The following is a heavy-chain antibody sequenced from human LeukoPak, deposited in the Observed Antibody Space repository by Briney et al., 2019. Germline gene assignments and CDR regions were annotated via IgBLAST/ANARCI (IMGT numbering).Heavy chain of an antibody. J-gene: IGHJ4*02. Sequence: ASVTVSCKASVYTFTDYYIHWVRQAPGEGLEWMGWIVPDSGGTNYAQKFQGRVTMTRDTSIGTAYMELSRLTSDDTAIYYCTTPFTRYGYWGQGTLVTVSS. CDR2: IVPDSGGT. CDR3: TTPFTRYGY. CDR1: VYTFTDYY. V-gene: IGHV1-2*02. D-gene: IGHD5-18*01.